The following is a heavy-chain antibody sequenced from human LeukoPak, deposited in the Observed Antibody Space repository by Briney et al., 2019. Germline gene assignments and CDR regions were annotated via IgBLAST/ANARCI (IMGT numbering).Heavy chain of an antibody. V-gene: IGHV3-21*01. J-gene: IGHJ5*02. CDR1: GFTFHNNG. Sequence: GGSLRLSCAASGFTFHNNGMSWVRQAPGKGLEWVSAISGSSRSTYHAESVKGRFTISRDNAKNSLYLQMNSLRAEDTAVYYCARDATYCSSTSCPADWFDPWGQGTLVTVSS. D-gene: IGHD2-2*01. CDR3: ARDATYCSSTSCPADWFDP. CDR2: ISGSSRST.